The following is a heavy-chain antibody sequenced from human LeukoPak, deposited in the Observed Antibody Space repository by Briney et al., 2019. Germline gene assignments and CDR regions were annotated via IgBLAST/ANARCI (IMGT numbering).Heavy chain of an antibody. D-gene: IGHD3-22*01. CDR2: IYPGDSDT. Sequence: GKSLKISCKGSGYSFTDYWIGWVRQMPGKGLEWMGIIYPGDSDTRYSPSFQGQVTFSADKSISTAHLQWSSLKASDTAIYFCARHSDNSGYYYFDYWGQGTLVTVSS. V-gene: IGHV5-51*01. CDR1: GYSFTDYW. CDR3: ARHSDNSGYYYFDY. J-gene: IGHJ4*02.